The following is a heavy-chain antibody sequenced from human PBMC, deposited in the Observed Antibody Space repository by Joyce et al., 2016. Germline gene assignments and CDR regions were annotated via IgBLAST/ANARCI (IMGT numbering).Heavy chain of an antibody. CDR1: GFTVRAYG. Sequence: QVQLVESGGGVVQPGRSLRLSCAASGFTVRAYGMHWVRQAPGKGLEWVAVISYDGTDKYYGASAKGQFTISRDNSKNTLYLQMNSLRAEDTAVYHCAKDHREYNRGFYWYFDLWGRGTLVSVSS. CDR3: AKDHREYNRGFYWYFDL. V-gene: IGHV3-30*18. D-gene: IGHD5-18*01. J-gene: IGHJ2*01. CDR2: ISYDGTDK.